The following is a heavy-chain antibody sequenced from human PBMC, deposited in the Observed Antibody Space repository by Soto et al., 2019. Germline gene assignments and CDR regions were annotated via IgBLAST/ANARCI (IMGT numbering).Heavy chain of an antibody. CDR2: IWYDGSNK. CDR3: AKGDHYYGMDV. J-gene: IGHJ6*02. CDR1: GFTFSSYG. Sequence: RLSCAASGFTFSSYGMHWVRQAPGKGLEWVAVIWYDGSNKYYADSVKGRFTISRDNSKNTLYLQMNSLRAEDTAVYYCAKGDHYYGMDVWGQGTTVTVSS. V-gene: IGHV3-33*06.